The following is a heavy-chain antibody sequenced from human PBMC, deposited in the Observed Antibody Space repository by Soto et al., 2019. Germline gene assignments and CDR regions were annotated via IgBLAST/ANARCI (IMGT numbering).Heavy chain of an antibody. CDR3: ARRLGLLLTPIPGY. Sequence: AASVKVSCKASGYTFTGYHMHWVRQAPGQGLEWMGWINPNSGVTLYAQKFQGRVIMTRETSITTAYMELSRLTSDDTAVYYCARRLGLLLTPIPGYWGQGTLVTVSS. J-gene: IGHJ4*02. D-gene: IGHD2-21*02. CDR1: GYTFTGYH. CDR2: INPNSGVT. V-gene: IGHV1-2*02.